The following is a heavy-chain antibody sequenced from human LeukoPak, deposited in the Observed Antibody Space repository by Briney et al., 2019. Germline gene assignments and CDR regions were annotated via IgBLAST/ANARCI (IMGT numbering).Heavy chain of an antibody. CDR2: IYYSGST. CDR1: GGSISSYY. J-gene: IGHJ5*02. CDR3: ARGSRYFDWLGVWFDP. D-gene: IGHD3-9*01. V-gene: IGHV4-59*01. Sequence: SETLSLTCTVSGGSISSYYWSWIRQPPGKGLEWIGYIYYSGSTNYNPSLKSRVTISVDTSKNQFSLKLSSVTAADTAVYYCARGSRYFDWLGVWFDPWGQGTLVTVSS.